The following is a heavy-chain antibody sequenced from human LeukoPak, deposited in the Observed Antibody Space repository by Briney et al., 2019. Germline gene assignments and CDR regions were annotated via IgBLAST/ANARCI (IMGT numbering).Heavy chain of an antibody. CDR2: TRDRARGYNT. V-gene: IGHV3-72*01. Sequence: PGGSLRLSCAASGVTLSDHHMDWVRQAPGKGLEWVGRTRDRARGYNTEYAASVKGRFTISRDDSKTLVYLQMNSLKTEDTAVYFCARDGADGDNSAFDTWGPGTVVTVSS. D-gene: IGHD4-23*01. CDR3: ARDGADGDNSAFDT. J-gene: IGHJ3*02. CDR1: GVTLSDHH.